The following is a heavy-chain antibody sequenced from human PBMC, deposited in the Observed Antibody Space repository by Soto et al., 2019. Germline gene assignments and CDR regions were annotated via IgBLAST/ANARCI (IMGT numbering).Heavy chain of an antibody. Sequence: EVHLLESGGDLVQHGGSLRLSCAASGFTFSNYAMSWVRQAPGKGLDWVSGISGSAASTFYADSVKGRFTISRDNSKTTLYLQMNSLSAEDTAVYYCAKWTGRYCSGGRCYLDDPFDYWGQGTLVTVSS. CDR1: GFTFSNYA. CDR2: ISGSAAST. V-gene: IGHV3-23*01. CDR3: AKWTGRYCSGGRCYLDDPFDY. J-gene: IGHJ4*02. D-gene: IGHD2-15*01.